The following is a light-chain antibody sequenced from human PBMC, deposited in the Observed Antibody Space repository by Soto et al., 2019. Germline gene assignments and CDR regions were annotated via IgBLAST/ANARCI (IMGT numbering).Light chain of an antibody. J-gene: IGKJ1*01. CDR1: QRVSSRY. Sequence: EIVLTQSPGTLSLSPGEIATLSCRASQRVSSRYLSWYQQKPGQAPRLLIYGASSRATGIPDRFSGTGSGTDFTLNISSLEPEDFAVYYSQQYDNSQWTFGQGTKVAIK. V-gene: IGKV3-20*01. CDR3: QQYDNSQWT. CDR2: GAS.